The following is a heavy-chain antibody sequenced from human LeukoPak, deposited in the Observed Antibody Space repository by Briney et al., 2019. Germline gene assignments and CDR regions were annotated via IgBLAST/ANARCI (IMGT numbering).Heavy chain of an antibody. V-gene: IGHV1-2*02. CDR2: IDPNSGDT. CDR1: GYSFTDYY. CDR3: RATTGDS. D-gene: IGHD1-1*01. J-gene: IGHJ4*02. Sequence: ASVKVSCKASGYSFTDYYMHWVRQAPGQGLEWMGWIDPNSGDTNYAQKFQARVTMTRDTSISTAYMELTRLRSDDTAVYYCRATTGDSWGQGTLVTV.